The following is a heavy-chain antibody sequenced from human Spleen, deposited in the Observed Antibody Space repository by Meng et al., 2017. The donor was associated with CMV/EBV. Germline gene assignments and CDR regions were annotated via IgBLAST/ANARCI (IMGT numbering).Heavy chain of an antibody. V-gene: IGHV4-39*01. J-gene: IGHJ4*02. CDR2: IYYSGST. D-gene: IGHD3-16*01. CDR1: GGSISSSSYY. CDR3: ASFGFYTGGY. Sequence: LTCTVSGGSISSSSYYWGWIRQPPGKGLEWIGSIYYSGSTYYNPSLKSRVTISVDTSKNQFSLKLSSVTAADTAVYYCASFGFYTGGYRGQGTLVTVSS.